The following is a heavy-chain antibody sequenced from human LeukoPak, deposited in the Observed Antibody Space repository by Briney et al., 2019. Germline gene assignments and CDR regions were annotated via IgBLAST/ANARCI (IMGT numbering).Heavy chain of an antibody. J-gene: IGHJ6*03. V-gene: IGHV1-69*05. CDR2: IIPIFGTA. D-gene: IGHD5-12*01. CDR1: GGTFSSYA. CDR3: ARGATNYYYYYMDV. Sequence: GASVKVSCKASGGTFSSYAISWVRQAPGQGLEWMEGIIPIFGTANYAQKFQGRVTITTDESTSTAYMELSSLRSEDTAVYYCARGATNYYYYYMDVWGKGTTVTVSS.